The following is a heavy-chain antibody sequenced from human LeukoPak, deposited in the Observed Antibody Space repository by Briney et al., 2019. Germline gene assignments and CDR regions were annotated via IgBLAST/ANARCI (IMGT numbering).Heavy chain of an antibody. V-gene: IGHV1-18*04. J-gene: IGHJ5*02. CDR1: GYTFTGYY. CDR3: ARGLEWLTRRHTWFDP. D-gene: IGHD3-3*01. CDR2: ISAYNGNT. Sequence: ASVKVSCKASGYTFTGYYMHWVRQAPGQGLEWMGWISAYNGNTNYAQKLQGRVTMTTDTSTSTAYMEMRSLRSDDTAVYYCARGLEWLTRRHTWFDPWGQGTLVTVSS.